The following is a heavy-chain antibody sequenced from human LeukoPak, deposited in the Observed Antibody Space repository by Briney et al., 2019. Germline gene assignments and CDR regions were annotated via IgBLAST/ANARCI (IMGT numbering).Heavy chain of an antibody. CDR2: TYYRSKWYN. CDR1: GDSVSSNSAA. J-gene: IGHJ6*03. CDR3: ARGSSGWYGDNYYYYMDV. Sequence: SQTLSLTCAISGDSVSSNSAAWNWIRQSPSRGLEWLGRTYYRSKWYNDYAVSVKSRITINPDTSKNQFSLQLNSVTPEDTAVYYCARGSSGWYGDNYYYYMDVWGKGTTVTVSS. D-gene: IGHD6-19*01. V-gene: IGHV6-1*01.